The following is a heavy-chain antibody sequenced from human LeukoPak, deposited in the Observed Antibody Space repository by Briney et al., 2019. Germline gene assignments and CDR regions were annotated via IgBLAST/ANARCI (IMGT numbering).Heavy chain of an antibody. CDR2: ISGSGGGT. D-gene: IGHD7-27*01. J-gene: IGHJ4*02. CDR3: ARDHLGMPPNPFDY. CDR1: GFTFSSYG. Sequence: PGGTLRLSCAASGFTFSSYGMSWVRQAPGKGLEWVSGISGSGGGTYYADSVKGRFTISRDNAKNSLYLQMNSLRAEDTAVYYCARDHLGMPPNPFDYWGQGTLVTVSS. V-gene: IGHV3-23*01.